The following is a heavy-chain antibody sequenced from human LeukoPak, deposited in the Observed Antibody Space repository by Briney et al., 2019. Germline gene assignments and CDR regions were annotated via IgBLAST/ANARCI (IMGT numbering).Heavy chain of an antibody. CDR1: GGSFSGYY. J-gene: IGHJ4*02. CDR3: ARGQWEIVVVAAKVVYYFDY. D-gene: IGHD2-15*01. V-gene: IGHV4-34*01. Sequence: SETLSLTCAVYGGSFSGYYWSRIRQPPAKGLEWIGEINLSGSTNYNPSLKSRVTISVDTSKNQFYLKLSSVTAADTAVYYCARGQWEIVVVAAKVVYYFDYWGQGTLVTVSS. CDR2: INLSGST.